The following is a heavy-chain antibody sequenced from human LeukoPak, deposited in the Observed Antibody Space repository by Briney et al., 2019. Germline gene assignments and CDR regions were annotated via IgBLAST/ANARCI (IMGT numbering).Heavy chain of an antibody. V-gene: IGHV1-2*02. CDR1: GYTFNSYA. Sequence: GASVKVSCKASGYTFNSYAMNWVRQAPGQGLEWMGWINPNSGGTNYAQKFQGRVTMTRDTSISTAYMELSRLRSDDTAVYYCARRYYDSSGSAYYYYYMDVWGKGTTVTVSS. D-gene: IGHD3-22*01. CDR2: INPNSGGT. CDR3: ARRYYDSSGSAYYYYYMDV. J-gene: IGHJ6*03.